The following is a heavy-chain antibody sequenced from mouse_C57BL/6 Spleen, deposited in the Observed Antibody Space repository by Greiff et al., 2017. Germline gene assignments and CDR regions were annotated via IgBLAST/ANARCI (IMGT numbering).Heavy chain of an antibody. CDR2: ISSGSSTS. Sequence: EVQLVESGGGLVKPGGSLKLSCAASGFTFSDYGMHWVRQAPEKGLEWVAYISSGSSTSYYADTVKGRFTISRDNAKNTLFLQMTSLRSEYTAMYYCARNGNWFAYWGQGTLVTVSA. J-gene: IGHJ3*01. CDR1: GFTFSDYG. V-gene: IGHV5-17*01. CDR3: ARNGNWFAY. D-gene: IGHD2-1*01.